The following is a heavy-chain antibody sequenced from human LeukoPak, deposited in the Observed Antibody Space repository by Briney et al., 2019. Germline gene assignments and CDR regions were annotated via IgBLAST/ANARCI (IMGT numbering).Heavy chain of an antibody. V-gene: IGHV3-23*01. CDR3: AKDIWFGELLHGGFDY. D-gene: IGHD3-10*01. CDR2: ISGSGVST. CDR1: GFTFSSYA. Sequence: GGSLRLSCAASGFTFSSYAMSWVRQAPGKGLEWVSAISGSGVSTNYADSVKGRFTISRDNSKNTLYLQMNSLRAEGTAVYYCAKDIWFGELLHGGFDYWGQGTLVTVSS. J-gene: IGHJ4*02.